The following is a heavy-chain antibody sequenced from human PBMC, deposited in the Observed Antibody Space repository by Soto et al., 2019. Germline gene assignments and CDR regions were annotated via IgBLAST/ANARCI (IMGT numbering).Heavy chain of an antibody. Sequence: QVQLVESGGCVVQPGRSLRLSCAASGFTFSTYTMHWVRQAPGKGLEWVAVISYDVNNEYYADSVKGRFTISRDNSKNTLYLQMNSLRGEDTAVYYCATRSVPGYSYGEGLDYWGQGTLVTVSS. V-gene: IGHV3-30-3*01. D-gene: IGHD5-18*01. J-gene: IGHJ4*02. CDR2: ISYDVNNE. CDR1: GFTFSTYT. CDR3: ATRSVPGYSYGEGLDY.